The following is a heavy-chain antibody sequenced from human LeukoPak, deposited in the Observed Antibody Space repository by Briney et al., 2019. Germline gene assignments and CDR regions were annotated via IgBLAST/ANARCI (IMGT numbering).Heavy chain of an antibody. Sequence: PGGSLRLSCAASGFTFSSYWMSWVRQAPGKGLEWVANIKQDGSEKYYVDSVKGRFTISRDNAKNSLYLQMNSLRAEDTALYYCARATYYYDSSGYSHIRDYFDYWGQGTLVTVSS. J-gene: IGHJ4*02. CDR2: IKQDGSEK. D-gene: IGHD3-22*01. CDR1: GFTFSSYW. CDR3: ARATYYYDSSGYSHIRDYFDY. V-gene: IGHV3-7*03.